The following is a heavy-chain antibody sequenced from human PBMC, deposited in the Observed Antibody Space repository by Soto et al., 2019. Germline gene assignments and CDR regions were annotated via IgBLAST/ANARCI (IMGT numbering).Heavy chain of an antibody. J-gene: IGHJ4*02. V-gene: IGHV4-59*08. D-gene: IGHD6-13*01. Sequence: SVPWTVAGGYSRDFCCRWIRKPPGKGLEWIGYIYNSGSTNYNPSLKSRVTISVDTSKNQFSLKLSSVTAADTAVYYCAKDSTRYRSRWYRYWGQGTPVTGSS. CDR1: GGYSRDFC. CDR3: AKDSTRYRSRWYRY. CDR2: IYNSGST.